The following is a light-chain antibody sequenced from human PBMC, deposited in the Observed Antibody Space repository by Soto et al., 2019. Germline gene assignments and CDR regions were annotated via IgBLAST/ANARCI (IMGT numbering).Light chain of an antibody. Sequence: EIVLTQSPGTLSLSAGERATLSCRASQSVSSGYLAWYQQKPGQSPRLLIYGASTRATGIPDRFSGSGSGTDFILTINRLEPEDSAVYYCQQFRTFGPGTKVEIK. V-gene: IGKV3-20*01. CDR1: QSVSSGY. CDR3: QQFRT. CDR2: GAS. J-gene: IGKJ3*01.